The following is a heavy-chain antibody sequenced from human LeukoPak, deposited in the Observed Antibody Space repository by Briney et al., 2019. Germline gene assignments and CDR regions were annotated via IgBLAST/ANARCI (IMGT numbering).Heavy chain of an antibody. V-gene: IGHV3-21*06. J-gene: IGHJ4*02. Sequence: GGSLRLSCAASGFTFSSYSMNWVRQAPGKGLEWVSSISSSGTYIYYADSVKGRFTISRDNTKNSLYLQMNSLRVEDTAVYYCARDTAVSDFDYWGRGTLVTVSS. D-gene: IGHD4-23*01. CDR2: ISSSGTYI. CDR1: GFTFSSYS. CDR3: ARDTAVSDFDY.